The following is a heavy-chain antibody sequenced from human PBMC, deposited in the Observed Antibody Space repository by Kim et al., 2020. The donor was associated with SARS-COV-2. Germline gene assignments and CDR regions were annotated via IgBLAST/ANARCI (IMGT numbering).Heavy chain of an antibody. CDR3: ARSSFSSIWPSVGY. V-gene: IGHV3-74*01. CDR2: INSVGSST. J-gene: IGHJ4*02. D-gene: IGHD6-13*01. CDR1: GFTFSSYW. Sequence: GGSLRLSCAASGFTFSSYWMHWVRQAPGKGLVWVSRINSVGSSTSYADSVKGRFTISRDNAKNTLYLQMNSLRAEDTAVYYCARSSFSSIWPSVGYWGQGTLVTVSS.